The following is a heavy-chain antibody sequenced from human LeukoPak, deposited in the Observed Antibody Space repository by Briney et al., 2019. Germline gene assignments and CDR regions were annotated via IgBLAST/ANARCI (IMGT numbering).Heavy chain of an antibody. J-gene: IGHJ5*02. CDR2: VYYSGST. CDR1: GGSVSGYY. D-gene: IGHD7-27*01. CDR3: ARVTGDRSRFDP. Sequence: SETLSLTCVVSGGSVSGYYWGWIRQPPGRGLEWIGYVYYSGSTNYNPSFKSRITISVDTSRNQFSLQLSSVTAADTAVYYCARVTGDRSRFDPWGQGTLVTVSS. V-gene: IGHV4-59*02.